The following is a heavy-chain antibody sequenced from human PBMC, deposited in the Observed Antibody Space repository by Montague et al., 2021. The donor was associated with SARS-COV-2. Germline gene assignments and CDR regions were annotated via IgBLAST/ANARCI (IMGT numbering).Heavy chain of an antibody. V-gene: IGHV6-1*01. CDR1: GDSVSSNIAA. J-gene: IGHJ4*02. CDR3: TQERGPGRTTWHYFDY. D-gene: IGHD1-14*01. Sequence: GAISGDSVSSNIAAWNWIRQSPSKGLEWLGRTYYRSKWYNDYAVSVRSRITISPDTSKNQFSLQLNSVTPEDTAVYYCTQERGPGRTTWHYFDYWGQGTLVTVSS. CDR2: TYYRSKWYN.